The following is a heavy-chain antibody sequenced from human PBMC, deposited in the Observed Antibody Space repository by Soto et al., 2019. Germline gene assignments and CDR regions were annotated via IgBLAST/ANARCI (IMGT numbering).Heavy chain of an antibody. V-gene: IGHV4-34*01. D-gene: IGHD2-15*01. CDR2: INHSGST. Sequence: SETLSLTCAIYGGSFIGYYWSWIRQPPGKGLEWIGEINHSGSTNYNPSLKSRVTISVDTSKHQFSLKLSSVTAADTAVYYCARLGYCSGGSCYQSGGYYYYYGLDVWGQGTTVTVSS. CDR3: ARLGYCSGGSCYQSGGYYYYYGLDV. J-gene: IGHJ6*02. CDR1: GGSFIGYY.